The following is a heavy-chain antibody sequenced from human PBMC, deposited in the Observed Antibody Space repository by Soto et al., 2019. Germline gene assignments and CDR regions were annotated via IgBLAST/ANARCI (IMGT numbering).Heavy chain of an antibody. Sequence: GGSLRLSCAASGFTFSSYAMSWVRQAPGKGLEWVSAISGSGGSTYYADSVKGRFTISRDNSKNTLYLQMNSLRAEDTAVYYCAKDPLGSIVVVPAAAWFDPWGQGTLVTVSS. D-gene: IGHD2-2*01. CDR3: AKDPLGSIVVVPAAAWFDP. CDR1: GFTFSSYA. V-gene: IGHV3-23*01. CDR2: ISGSGGST. J-gene: IGHJ5*02.